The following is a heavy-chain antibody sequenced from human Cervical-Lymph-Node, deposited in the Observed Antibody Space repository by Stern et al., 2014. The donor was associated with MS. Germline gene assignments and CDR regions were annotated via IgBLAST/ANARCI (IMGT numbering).Heavy chain of an antibody. CDR3: AREGGNTAEYFQH. CDR2: IWYDGSNK. J-gene: IGHJ1*01. V-gene: IGHV3-33*01. Sequence: VQLVQSGGGVVQPGRSLRLSCAASGFTFSSYGMHWVRQAPGKGLEWVAVIWYDGSNKYYAASVKGRFTISRDNSKNTLYLQMNSLRGEDTAVYYCAREGGNTAEYFQHWGQGTLVTVSS. CDR1: GFTFSSYG. D-gene: IGHD4-23*01.